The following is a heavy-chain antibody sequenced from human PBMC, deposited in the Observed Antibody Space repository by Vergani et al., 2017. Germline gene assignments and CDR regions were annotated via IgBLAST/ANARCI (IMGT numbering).Heavy chain of an antibody. CDR3: AKDRRVGAPGNWFDP. J-gene: IGHJ5*02. D-gene: IGHD1-26*01. CDR2: ISYDGSNK. Sequence: QVQLVESGGGVVQPGRSLRLSCAASGFTFSSYGMHWVRQAPGKGLEWVAVISYDGSNKYYADSVKGRFTISRDNSKNTLYLQMNSLRAEDTAVYYCAKDRRVGAPGNWFDPWGQGTLVTVSS. V-gene: IGHV3-30*18. CDR1: GFTFSSYG.